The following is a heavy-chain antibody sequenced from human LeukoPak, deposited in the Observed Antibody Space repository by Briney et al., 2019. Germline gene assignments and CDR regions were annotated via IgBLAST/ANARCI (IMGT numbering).Heavy chain of an antibody. V-gene: IGHV3-64*04. CDR3: AKTTVTTPLNPFDY. D-gene: IGHD4-11*01. Sequence: SGGSLRLSCSASGFIFSTYTMYWVRQAPGKGLENLSVINGDGRTAYYADSVKGRFTISRDNSKNTLYLQMNSLRAEDTAVYYCAKTTVTTPLNPFDYWGQGTLVTVSS. CDR2: INGDGRTA. CDR1: GFIFSTYT. J-gene: IGHJ4*02.